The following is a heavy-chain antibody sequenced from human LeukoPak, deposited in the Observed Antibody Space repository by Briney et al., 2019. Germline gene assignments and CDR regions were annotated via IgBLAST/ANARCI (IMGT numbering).Heavy chain of an antibody. J-gene: IGHJ4*02. CDR3: ARDPLELRLTPFDY. D-gene: IGHD5-24*01. CDR2: ISSSSSYI. CDR1: GFTFNSYS. V-gene: IGHV3-21*01. Sequence: GGSLRLSCAASGFTFNSYSMKWVRQAPGKGLEWVSSISSSSSYIYYVDSVKGRFTISRDNAKNSLYLQMNSLRAEDTAVYYCARDPLELRLTPFDYWGQGTLVTVSS.